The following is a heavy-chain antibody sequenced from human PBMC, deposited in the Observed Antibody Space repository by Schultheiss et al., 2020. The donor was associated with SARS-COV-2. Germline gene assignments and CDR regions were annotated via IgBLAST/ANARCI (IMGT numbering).Heavy chain of an antibody. CDR1: GFTFSSYA. D-gene: IGHD3-10*01. V-gene: IGHV3-30*04. CDR3: ARDVPGKGWFDP. Sequence: GGSLRLSCAASGFTFSSYAMSWVRQAPGKGLEWVAVISYDGSNKYYADSVKGRFTISRDNSKNTLYLQMNSLRAEDTAVYYCARDVPGKGWFDPWGQGTLVTVSS. CDR2: ISYDGSNK. J-gene: IGHJ5*02.